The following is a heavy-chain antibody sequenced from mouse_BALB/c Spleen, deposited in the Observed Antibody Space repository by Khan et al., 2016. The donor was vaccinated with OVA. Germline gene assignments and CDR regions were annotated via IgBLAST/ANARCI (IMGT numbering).Heavy chain of an antibody. V-gene: IGHV5-6*01. CDR2: ISSGGSYT. Sequence: EVELVESGGDLVKPGGSLKLSCAASGFTFSTYGMSWVRQTPDKRLEWVATISSGGSYTYYPDNVKGRFPISSDNAKNTLYLQMSSLKSEDTARYYGARLAYYYNSEGFAYWGQGTLVTVSA. CDR1: GFTFSTYG. J-gene: IGHJ3*01. D-gene: IGHD1-1*01. CDR3: ARLAYYYNSEGFAY.